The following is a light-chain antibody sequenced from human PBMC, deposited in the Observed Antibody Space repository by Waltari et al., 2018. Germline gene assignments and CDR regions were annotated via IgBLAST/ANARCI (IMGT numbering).Light chain of an antibody. CDR3: QHYLRLPVT. V-gene: IGKV3-20*01. J-gene: IGKJ1*01. Sequence: IVLTQSPGTLSLYPGESATLSCRTSQSVTRALAWYQQKPGQAPRLLIYGASNRATGIPDRFSGSGSGTDFSLTISSLEPEDFAVYYCQHYLRLPVTFGQGTKVEVK. CDR1: QSVTRA. CDR2: GAS.